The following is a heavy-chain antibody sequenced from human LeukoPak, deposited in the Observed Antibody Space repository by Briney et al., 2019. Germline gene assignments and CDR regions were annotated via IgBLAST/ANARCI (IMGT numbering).Heavy chain of an antibody. CDR3: ARRPMYYYGSDY. V-gene: IGHV1-2*02. J-gene: IGHJ4*02. Sequence: ASVKVSCKASGYTFTGYYMHWVRQAPGQGLEWMGWINPNSGGTNYAQKFQGRVTMTRDTSISTAYMELSRLRSGDTAVYYCARRPMYYYGSDYWGQGTLVIVSS. D-gene: IGHD3-10*01. CDR2: INPNSGGT. CDR1: GYTFTGYY.